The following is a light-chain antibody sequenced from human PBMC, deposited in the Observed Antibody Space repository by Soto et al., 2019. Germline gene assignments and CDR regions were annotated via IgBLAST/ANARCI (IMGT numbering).Light chain of an antibody. J-gene: IGKJ1*01. CDR3: QQDYNLPPT. CDR1: QSVSSSY. CDR2: GAS. V-gene: IGKV3D-7*01. Sequence: PGERVTLSCRASQSVSSSYLTWYQQKPGQAPRLLTYGASTRATSIPARFSGSGSGTDFTLTISSLQPEDFAVYYCQQDYNLPPTFGQGTKVEIK.